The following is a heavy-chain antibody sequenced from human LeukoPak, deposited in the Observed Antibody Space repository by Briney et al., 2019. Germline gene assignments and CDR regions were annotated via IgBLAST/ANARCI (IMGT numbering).Heavy chain of an antibody. D-gene: IGHD2/OR15-2a*01. CDR3: AREISMTWFDP. Sequence: PSQTLSLTCAVSGGSISSGGYSWSWIRQPPGKGLEWIGYIYHSGSTYYNPSLKSRVTISVDTSKNQFSLKLSSVTAADTAVYYCAREISMTWFDPWGQGTLVTVSS. CDR1: GGSISSGGYS. V-gene: IGHV4-30-2*01. J-gene: IGHJ5*02. CDR2: IYHSGST.